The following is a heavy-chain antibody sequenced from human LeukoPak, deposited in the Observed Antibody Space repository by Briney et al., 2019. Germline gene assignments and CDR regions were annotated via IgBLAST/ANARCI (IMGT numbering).Heavy chain of an antibody. Sequence: GASVTVSCKASGYTFTSYGISWVRRAPGQGLEWMGWISAYNGNTNYAQKFQGRVTMTTDTSTSTAYMELRSLRSDDTAVYYCAREHSIAAAAAWFDPWGQGTLVTVSS. J-gene: IGHJ5*02. CDR1: GYTFTSYG. D-gene: IGHD6-13*01. CDR3: AREHSIAAAAAWFDP. CDR2: ISAYNGNT. V-gene: IGHV1-18*01.